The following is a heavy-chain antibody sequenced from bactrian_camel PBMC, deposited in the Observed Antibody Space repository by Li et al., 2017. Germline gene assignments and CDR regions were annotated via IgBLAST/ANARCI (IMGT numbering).Heavy chain of an antibody. V-gene: IGHV3S53*01. D-gene: IGHD4*01. Sequence: SGGGSVQAGGSLRLSCTVSNYERNTAAGNKCMAWFREAPGKEREGVAAINSDGQVVYADSVKGRFTISQDNAKNTVYLQMDSLIPEDTAVYYCAAGTVKGVWFRASDYSYWGRGTQVTVS. CDR3: AAGTVKGVWFRASDYSY. CDR2: INSDGQV. CDR1: NYERNTAAGNKC. J-gene: IGHJ4*01.